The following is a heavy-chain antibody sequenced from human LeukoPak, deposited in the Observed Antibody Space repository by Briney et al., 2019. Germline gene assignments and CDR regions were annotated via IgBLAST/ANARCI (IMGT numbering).Heavy chain of an antibody. D-gene: IGHD6-6*01. J-gene: IGHJ6*02. CDR2: ISGDGGST. V-gene: IGHV3-43*02. CDR3: AKDPRIAARPDYYYGMDV. Sequence: GGSLRLSCAASGFTFDEYAMHWVRQAPGKGLEWVSLISGDGGSTYYADSVKGRFTISRDNSKNSLYLQMNSLRTEDTALYYCAKDPRIAARPDYYYGMDVWGQGTTVTVSS. CDR1: GFTFDEYA.